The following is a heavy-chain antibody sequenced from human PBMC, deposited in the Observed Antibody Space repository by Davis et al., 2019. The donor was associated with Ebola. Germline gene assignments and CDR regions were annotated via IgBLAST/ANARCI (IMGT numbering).Heavy chain of an antibody. CDR1: GFTFSSYS. J-gene: IGHJ4*02. CDR3: ARESYYYDSSGYYYDFDY. V-gene: IGHV3-48*01. CDR2: ISSSSSTI. Sequence: GESLKISCAASGFTFSSYSMNWVRQAPGKGLEWVSYISSSSSTIYYADFVKGRFTISRDNAKNSLYLQMNSLRAEDTAVYYCARESYYYDSSGYYYDFDYWGQGTLVTVSS. D-gene: IGHD3-22*01.